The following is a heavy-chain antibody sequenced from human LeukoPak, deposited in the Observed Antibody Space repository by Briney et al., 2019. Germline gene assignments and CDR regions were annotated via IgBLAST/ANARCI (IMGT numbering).Heavy chain of an antibody. CDR1: GGSISSYY. J-gene: IGHJ4*02. D-gene: IGHD3-22*01. Sequence: SETLSLTCTVSGGSISSYYWSWIRQPAGKGLEWIGRIYTSGSTNYNPSLKSRVTMSVDTSKNQFSLKLSSVTAADTAVYYCARDIYDSSGYSSNYFDYWGQGTLVTVSS. CDR2: IYTSGST. CDR3: ARDIYDSSGYSSNYFDY. V-gene: IGHV4-4*07.